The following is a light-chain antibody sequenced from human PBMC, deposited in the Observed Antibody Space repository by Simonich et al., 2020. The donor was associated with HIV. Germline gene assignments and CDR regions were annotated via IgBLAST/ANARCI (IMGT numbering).Light chain of an antibody. CDR1: QSVLYSSNNKNY. V-gene: IGKV4-1*01. J-gene: IGKJ1*01. Sequence: DIVMTQSPDSLAVSLGERATINCKSSQSVLYSSNNKNYLVWYQQKPGQPPKLLIYWATTRESGVPDRLSGSGSGTDFTLTNSRLQAEDVALYYCHQHYSLTWTFGQGTKVEIK. CDR2: WAT. CDR3: HQHYSLTWT.